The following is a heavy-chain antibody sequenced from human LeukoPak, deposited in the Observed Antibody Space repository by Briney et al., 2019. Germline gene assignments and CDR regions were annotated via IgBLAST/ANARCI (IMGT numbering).Heavy chain of an antibody. J-gene: IGHJ4*02. CDR3: ARHACNGGSCYSANY. V-gene: IGHV5-51*01. D-gene: IGHD2-15*01. CDR2: IYPGDSDT. CDR1: GYSFTSYW. Sequence: GESLKISCKGSGYSFTSYWIGWVRQMPGKGLEWMGIIYPGDSDTRYSPSLQGQVTISADKSISTAYLQWSSLKASDTAMYYCARHACNGGSCYSANYWGQGTLVTVSS.